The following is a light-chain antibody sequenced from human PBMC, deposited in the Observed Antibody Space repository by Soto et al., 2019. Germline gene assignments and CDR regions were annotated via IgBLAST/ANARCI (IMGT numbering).Light chain of an antibody. V-gene: IGKV3-20*01. J-gene: IGKJ5*01. CDR3: QQHDVSPIT. CDR2: DAS. CDR1: QSVRSER. Sequence: EIVFTQSPDTLSLSPGERATLSCRASQSVRSERLAWYQHKRGQAPRLVIFDASSRATGIPERFSASESGTDLTITIARLEPEDGEVDFGQQHDVSPITFGLGTRLDNK.